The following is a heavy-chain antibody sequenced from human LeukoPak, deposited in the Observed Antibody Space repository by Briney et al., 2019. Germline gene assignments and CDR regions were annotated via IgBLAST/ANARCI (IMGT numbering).Heavy chain of an antibody. D-gene: IGHD1-26*01. CDR1: GYIFTGYY. Sequence: EASVKVSYKASGYIFTGYYMHGVRQAPGQGLEWMGRINPNSGGTNYAQKFQGRVTMTRDTSISTAYMELSRLRSDDTAVYYCARVRRGWELTNDAFDIWGQGTMVTVSS. J-gene: IGHJ3*02. V-gene: IGHV1-2*06. CDR2: INPNSGGT. CDR3: ARVRRGWELTNDAFDI.